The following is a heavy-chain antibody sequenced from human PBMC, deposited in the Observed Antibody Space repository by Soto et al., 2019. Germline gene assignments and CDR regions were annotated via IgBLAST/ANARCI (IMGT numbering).Heavy chain of an antibody. CDR1: GYTFTSYA. V-gene: IGHV1-3*05. CDR3: ARAWVVVTAPDY. CDR2: INAGNGNT. J-gene: IGHJ4*02. D-gene: IGHD2-21*02. Sequence: QVQLVQSGAEEKKPGASVKVSCKASGYTFTSYAMHWVRQAPVQRLEWMGWINAGNGNTKYSQKFQGRVTITRDTSASTAYMELSSLRSEHTAVYYCARAWVVVTAPDYWGQGTLVTVSS.